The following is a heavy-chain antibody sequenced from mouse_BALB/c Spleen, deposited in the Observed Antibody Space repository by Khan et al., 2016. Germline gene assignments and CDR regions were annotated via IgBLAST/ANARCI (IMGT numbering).Heavy chain of an antibody. V-gene: IGHV6-6*02. CDR2: IRLKSNNYAT. J-gene: IGHJ3*01. Sequence: EVKLEESGGGLVQPGGSMKLSCVASGFTFSNYWMNWVRQSPEKGLEWVAEIRLKSNNYATHYVESVKGRFTISRDDSKSSVYLQMHNLRAEDTGICYCSTGFAYWGQGTMVTVSA. CDR3: STGFAY. CDR1: GFTFSNYW.